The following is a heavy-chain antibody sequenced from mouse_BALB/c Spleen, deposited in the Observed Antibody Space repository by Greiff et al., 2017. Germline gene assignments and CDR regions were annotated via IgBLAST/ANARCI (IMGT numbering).Heavy chain of an antibody. J-gene: IGHJ4*01. D-gene: IGHD3-1*01. CDR2: IDPANGNT. CDR1: GFNIKDTY. V-gene: IGHV14-3*02. CDR3: ARGSSGYVGMDY. Sequence: VQLQQSGAELVKPGASVKLSCTASGFNIKDTYMHWVKQRPEQGLEWIGRIDPANGNTKYDPKFQGKATITADTSSNTAYLQLSSLTSEDTAVYYCARGSSGYVGMDYWGQGTSVTVSA.